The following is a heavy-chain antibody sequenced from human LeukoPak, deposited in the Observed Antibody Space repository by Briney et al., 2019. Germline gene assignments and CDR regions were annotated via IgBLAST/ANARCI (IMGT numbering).Heavy chain of an antibody. Sequence: PSETLSLTCTFSGGSISSYYWSWIRQPPGKGLEWIGYIYYSGSTNYNPSLKSRVTISVDTSKNQFSLKVSSVTAADTAVYYCARHTAEKYNWFDRWGQGTLVTVSS. CDR1: GGSISSYY. CDR3: ARHTAEKYNWFDR. V-gene: IGHV4-59*08. CDR2: IYYSGST. D-gene: IGHD5-24*01. J-gene: IGHJ5*02.